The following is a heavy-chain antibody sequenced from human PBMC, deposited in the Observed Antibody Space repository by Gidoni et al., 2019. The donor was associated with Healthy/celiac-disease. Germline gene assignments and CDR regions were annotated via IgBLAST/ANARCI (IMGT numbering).Heavy chain of an antibody. V-gene: IGHV7-4-1*02. D-gene: IGHD2-15*01. CDR1: GYTFTSYA. Sequence: QVQLVQSGSEWKKPGASVQVSCQASGYTFTSYAMNWVRQDPGQGLEWMGWINTNTGNPTYAQGFTGRFVFPLDASVSTAYLQISSLKAEDTAVYYCARAGIVDYYYYGMDVWGQGTTVTVSS. J-gene: IGHJ6*02. CDR3: ARAGIVDYYYYGMDV. CDR2: INTNTGNP.